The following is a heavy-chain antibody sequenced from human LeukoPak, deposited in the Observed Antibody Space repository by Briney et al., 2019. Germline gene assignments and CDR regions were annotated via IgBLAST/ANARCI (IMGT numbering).Heavy chain of an antibody. CDR3: ARAHYDILTGYYRFDY. Sequence: ASVKVSCKASGYTFTSYAMHWVRQAPGQRLEWMGWINAGNGNAKYSQKFQGRVTMTRNTSISTAYMELSSLRSEDTAVYYCARAHYDILTGYYRFDYWGQGTLVTVSS. V-gene: IGHV1-3*01. D-gene: IGHD3-9*01. CDR1: GYTFTSYA. J-gene: IGHJ4*02. CDR2: INAGNGNA.